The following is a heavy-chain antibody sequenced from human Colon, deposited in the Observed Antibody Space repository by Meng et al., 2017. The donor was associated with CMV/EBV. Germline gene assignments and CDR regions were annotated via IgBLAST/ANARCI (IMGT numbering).Heavy chain of an antibody. CDR1: GFTFSTYW. CDR3: ARTSGTTCYDY. D-gene: IGHD2-2*01. CDR2: IKQDGGET. J-gene: IGHJ4*02. V-gene: IGHV3-7*01. Sequence: GGSLRLSCAASGFTFSTYWMSWVRQAPGKGLEWVANIKQDGGETSYVDSVKGRFTISRDNAKNSLYLQMNNLRGEDTAVYYCARTSGTTCYDYWGQGTLVTVSS.